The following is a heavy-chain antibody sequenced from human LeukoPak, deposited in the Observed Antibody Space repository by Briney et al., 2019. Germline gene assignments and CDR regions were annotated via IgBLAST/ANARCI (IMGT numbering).Heavy chain of an antibody. D-gene: IGHD1-26*01. CDR1: GFTFSSYW. CDR2: IKQDGSEK. V-gene: IGHV3-7*01. J-gene: IGHJ4*02. CDR3: ARVGGSYYFDY. Sequence: GGSLRLSCAASGFTFSSYWMSWVRPALGKGLEWVGNIKQDGSEKYYVDSVKGRFTISRDNAKNSLYLQMNSLRAEDTAVYYCARVGGSYYFDYWGQGTLVTVSS.